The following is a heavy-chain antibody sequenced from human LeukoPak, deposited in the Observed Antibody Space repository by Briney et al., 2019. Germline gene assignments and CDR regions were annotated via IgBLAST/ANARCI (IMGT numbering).Heavy chain of an antibody. Sequence: QPGGSLRLSCAASGFTFRSYWMHWVRQVPGRGLVWVSLINSDGATSHADSVKGRFTISRDNAKNTLYLQMNSLRAEDTAVYYCARSAADAFDYWGQGTLVTVSS. CDR3: ARSAADAFDY. J-gene: IGHJ4*02. CDR1: GFTFRSYW. CDR2: INSDGAT. V-gene: IGHV3-74*01.